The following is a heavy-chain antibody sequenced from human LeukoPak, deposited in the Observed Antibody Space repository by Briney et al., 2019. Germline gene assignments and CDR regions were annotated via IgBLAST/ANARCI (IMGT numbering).Heavy chain of an antibody. CDR2: INPNSGGT. D-gene: IGHD6-19*01. CDR3: ARNFRRIAVAGNWFDP. CDR1: GYTFTSYY. Sequence: ASVKVSCTASGYTFTSYYMHWVRQAPGQGLEWMGWINPNSGGTNYAQKFQGRVSMTRDTSISTAYMELSRLRSDDTAVYYCARNFRRIAVAGNWFDPWGQGTLVTVSS. J-gene: IGHJ5*02. V-gene: IGHV1-2*02.